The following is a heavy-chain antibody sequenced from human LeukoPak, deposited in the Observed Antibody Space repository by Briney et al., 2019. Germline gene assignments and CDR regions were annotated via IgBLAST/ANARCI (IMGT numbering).Heavy chain of an antibody. J-gene: IGHJ4*02. V-gene: IGHV4-31*03. Sequence: SETLSLTCTVSGGSISSGGYYWSWIRQHPGKGLEWIGYIYYSGSTYYNPSLKSRVTISVDTSKNQFSLKLSSVTAADTAVYYCARGPGSMGFIQLWKWGQGTLVTVSS. CDR1: GGSISSGGYY. CDR3: ARGPGSMGFIQLWK. D-gene: IGHD5-18*01. CDR2: IYYSGST.